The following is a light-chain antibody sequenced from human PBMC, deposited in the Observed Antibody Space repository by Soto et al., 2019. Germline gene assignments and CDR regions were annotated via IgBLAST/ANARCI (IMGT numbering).Light chain of an antibody. J-gene: IGKJ1*01. Sequence: DSQMTQCPSSLSASVGDRVTITCRASQSISNYLNWYQQKPWKDPKLLRYAASSLQSGVTSRFSGNGSGTEFILTIFSLPPEDVAPYYGQPSYSAPRTFGQGAKVEIK. CDR3: QPSYSAPRT. V-gene: IGKV1-39*01. CDR1: QSISNY. CDR2: AAS.